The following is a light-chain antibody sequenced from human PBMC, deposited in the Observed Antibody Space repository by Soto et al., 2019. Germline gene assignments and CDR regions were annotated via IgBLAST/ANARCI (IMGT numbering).Light chain of an antibody. V-gene: IGKV3-20*01. J-gene: IGKJ1*01. CDR1: QSVSSSY. Sequence: EMVLTQSPGTLSLSPGERATLSCRASQSVSSSYLAWYQQKPGQAPRLLIYGASSRATGTPDRFSGSGSGTDFTLTISRLEPEDFAVYYCQQYGSSPQTFGQGTKVDI. CDR3: QQYGSSPQT. CDR2: GAS.